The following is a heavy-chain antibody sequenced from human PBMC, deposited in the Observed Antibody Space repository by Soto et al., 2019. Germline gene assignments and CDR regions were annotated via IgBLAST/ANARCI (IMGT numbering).Heavy chain of an antibody. CDR3: ARWLGGESRYLDS. CDR1: GFTFSAYS. D-gene: IGHD3-22*01. J-gene: IGHJ5*01. CDR2: ISSSSSNT. V-gene: IGHV3-48*01. Sequence: EVQLVESGGGLVQPGGSLRLSCAASGFTFSAYSMNWVRQAPGKGLEWVSDISSSSSNTYYADSVKGRFTISRDNAKNPLNLQMNSLRAEDTVVYYCARWLGGESRYLDSWGQGPLVTVSS.